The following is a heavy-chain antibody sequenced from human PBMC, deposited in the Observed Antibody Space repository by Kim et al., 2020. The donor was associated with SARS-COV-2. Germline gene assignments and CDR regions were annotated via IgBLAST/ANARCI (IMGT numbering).Heavy chain of an antibody. J-gene: IGHJ5*02. V-gene: IGHV1-24*01. Sequence: AQKFQGRVTMTEDTSTDTAYMELSSLGSEDTAVYYCATGSPLATGGWFDPWGQGTLVTVSS. CDR3: ATGSPLATGGWFDP. D-gene: IGHD1-26*01.